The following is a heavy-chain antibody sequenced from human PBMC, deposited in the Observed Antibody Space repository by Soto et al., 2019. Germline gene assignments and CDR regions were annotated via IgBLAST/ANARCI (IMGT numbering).Heavy chain of an antibody. CDR3: ARSIVLMVYAYYYYGMDV. J-gene: IGHJ6*02. CDR1: GGTFSSYA. CDR2: IIPIFGTA. V-gene: IGHV1-69*12. Sequence: QVQLVQSGAEVKKPGSSVKVSFKASGGTFSSYAISWVRHAPGQGLEWMGGIIPIFGTANYAQKFQGRVTITADESTSTAYMELSSLRSEDTAVYYCARSIVLMVYAYYYYGMDVWGQGTTVTVSS. D-gene: IGHD2-8*01.